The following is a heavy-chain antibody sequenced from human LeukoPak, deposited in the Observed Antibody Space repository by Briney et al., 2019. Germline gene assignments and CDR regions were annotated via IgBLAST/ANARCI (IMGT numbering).Heavy chain of an antibody. Sequence: PGSSLRRSCAATGFTFSDHNRGWMRQAPGKGLEWTSYMSGSGIYYADSVKGRFTISRDNAKNSLYLQMSSLRAEDSAVYFCARRSLTTGGHAFDVWGQGTLVTVSS. D-gene: IGHD1-1*01. CDR2: MSGSGI. V-gene: IGHV3-11*01. CDR1: GFTFSDHN. CDR3: ARRSLTTGGHAFDV. J-gene: IGHJ3*01.